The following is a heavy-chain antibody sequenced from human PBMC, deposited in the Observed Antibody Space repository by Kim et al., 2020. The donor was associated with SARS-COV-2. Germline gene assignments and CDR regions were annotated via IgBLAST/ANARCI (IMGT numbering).Heavy chain of an antibody. CDR3: AQSPGEDWNDRGGARSYNWFDP. D-gene: IGHD1-1*01. CDR1: GYTFTGYY. Sequence: ASVKVSCKASGYTFTGYYMHWVRQAPGQGLEWMGRINPNSGGTNYAQKFQGRVTMTRDTSISTAYMELSRLRSDDTAVYYCAQSPGEDWNDRGGARSYNWFDPWGQGTLVTVSS. J-gene: IGHJ5*02. CDR2: INPNSGGT. V-gene: IGHV1-2*06.